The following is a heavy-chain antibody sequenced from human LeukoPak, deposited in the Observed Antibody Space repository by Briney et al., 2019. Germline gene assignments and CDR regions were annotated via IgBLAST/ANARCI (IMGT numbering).Heavy chain of an antibody. CDR2: IGNTGRTI. V-gene: IGHV3-48*03. CDR1: GCRFSSYE. CDR3: VRGDRYFFDY. Sequence: PGGSLRLSCAASGCRFSSYEMNWVRQAPGRGLQWVSYIGNTGRTIYYVDAVKGRFTVSRDTDKHSLYLQMNRLRADNTAIYYCVRGDRYFFDYWGQGTLVTVSS. J-gene: IGHJ4*02. D-gene: IGHD1-14*01.